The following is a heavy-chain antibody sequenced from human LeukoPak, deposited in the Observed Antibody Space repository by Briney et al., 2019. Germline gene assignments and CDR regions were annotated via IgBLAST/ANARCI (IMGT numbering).Heavy chain of an antibody. CDR2: IYYSGST. V-gene: IGHV4-30-4*08. CDR1: GGSISSGDYY. Sequence: SETLPLTCTVSGGSISSGDYYWSWIRQPPGKGLEWIGYIYYSGSTYYNPSLKSRVTISVDTSKNQFSLKLSSVTAADTAVYYCARWPYYDFWSGYYGLWSNLEHAFDIWGQGTMVTVSS. CDR3: ARWPYYDFWSGYYGLWSNLEHAFDI. J-gene: IGHJ3*02. D-gene: IGHD3-3*01.